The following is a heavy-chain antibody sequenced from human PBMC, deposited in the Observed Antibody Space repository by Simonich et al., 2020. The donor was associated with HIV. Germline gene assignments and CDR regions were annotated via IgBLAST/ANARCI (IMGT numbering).Heavy chain of an antibody. CDR1: GGSFSGYY. CDR2: INHCGST. Sequence: QVQLQQWGAGLLKPSETLSLTCAVYGGSFSGYYWSGIRQPPGKGLEWIGEINHCGSTNENPSLKSRVTISVDTSKNQFSLKLSSVTAADTAVYYCARGSSGRYHLNFDYWGQGTLVTVSS. J-gene: IGHJ4*02. CDR3: ARGSSGRYHLNFDY. D-gene: IGHD6-19*01. V-gene: IGHV4-34*01.